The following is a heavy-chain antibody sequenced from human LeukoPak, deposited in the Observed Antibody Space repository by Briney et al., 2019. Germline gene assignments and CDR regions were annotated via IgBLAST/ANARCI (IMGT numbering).Heavy chain of an antibody. V-gene: IGHV4-59*01. D-gene: IGHD3-22*01. CDR1: GGSISSYY. CDR2: IYYSGST. J-gene: IGHJ4*02. CDR3: ARDDRNGYYSQIDY. Sequence: PSETLSLTCTVSGGSISSYYWSWIRQPPGKGLEWIGYIYYSGSTNYNPSLKSRVTISVDTSKNQFSLKLSSVTAADTAVYYCARDDRNGYYSQIDYWGQGTLVTVSS.